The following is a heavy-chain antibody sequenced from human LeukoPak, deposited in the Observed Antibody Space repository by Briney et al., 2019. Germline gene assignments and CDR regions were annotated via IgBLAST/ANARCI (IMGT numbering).Heavy chain of an antibody. V-gene: IGHV1-46*01. Sequence: GASVKVSCKASGYTFTSYYMHWVRQAPGQGLEWMGIINPSGGSTSYAQKFRGRVTMTRDTSTSTVYMELSSLRSEDTAVYYCARDYYDILTGYYTLLDYWGQGTLVTVSS. CDR2: INPSGGST. J-gene: IGHJ4*02. CDR1: GYTFTSYY. D-gene: IGHD3-9*01. CDR3: ARDYYDILTGYYTLLDY.